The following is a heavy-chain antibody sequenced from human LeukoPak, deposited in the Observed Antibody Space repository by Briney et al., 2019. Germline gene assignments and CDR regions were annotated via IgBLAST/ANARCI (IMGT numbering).Heavy chain of an antibody. V-gene: IGHV3-66*01. D-gene: IGHD3-22*01. J-gene: IGHJ4*01. CDR1: GFTVSSNY. Sequence: GGSLRLSCAASGFTVSSNYMSWVRQAQGKGLEWVSIIYSGGSTYYADSVKGKLTISRDNSKNTLYLQMNSLSAEDTAVYYCARGHDSRGSLPYYFDYWGHGTLVSVSS. CDR2: IYSGGST. CDR3: ARGHDSRGSLPYYFDY.